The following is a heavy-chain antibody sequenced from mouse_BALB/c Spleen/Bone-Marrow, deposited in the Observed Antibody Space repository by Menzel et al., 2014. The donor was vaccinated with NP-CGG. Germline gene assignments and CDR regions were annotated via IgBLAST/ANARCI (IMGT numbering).Heavy chain of an antibody. CDR2: IDPANGNT. V-gene: IGHV14-3*02. Sequence: EVQLQQSGAELVKPGASVKLSCTASGFNIKDTYMHWVKQRPEQGLEWIGRIDPANGNTKYDPKFQGKATITADTSSNTAYLQLSSLTSEDTAVYYCARGGTTATGYFDVWGAGTTVTVSS. CDR1: GFNIKDTY. D-gene: IGHD1-2*01. CDR3: ARGGTTATGYFDV. J-gene: IGHJ1*01.